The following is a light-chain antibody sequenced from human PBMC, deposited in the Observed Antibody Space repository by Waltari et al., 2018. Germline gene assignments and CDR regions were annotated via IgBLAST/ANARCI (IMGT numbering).Light chain of an antibody. Sequence: SSELTQDPAVSVALGQTVRITCQGDSLRRTYASWYQQKSGQAPILVIYGRNNRPSGIPGRFSGSSSGNSASLTITGAQAEDEADYYCNSRDSSGSHYVFGAGTKVTVL. V-gene: IGLV3-19*01. CDR2: GRN. CDR3: NSRDSSGSHYV. CDR1: SLRRTY. J-gene: IGLJ1*01.